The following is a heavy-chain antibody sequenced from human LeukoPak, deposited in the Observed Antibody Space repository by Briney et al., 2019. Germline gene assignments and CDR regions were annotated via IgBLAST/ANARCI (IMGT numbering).Heavy chain of an antibody. CDR1: GFTFNTYA. Sequence: GGALRLSCAASGFTFNTYAMNWVRQAPGEGLEWVSSISNNGVITFYTDSVKGRFTMSRDNSKNMLFLQMNSLRAEDTAIYYCSKHFSDTTCLSYDFWGQGTLVTVSS. CDR2: ISNNGVIT. J-gene: IGHJ4*02. V-gene: IGHV3-23*01. CDR3: SKHFSDTTCLSYDF. D-gene: IGHD2-2*01.